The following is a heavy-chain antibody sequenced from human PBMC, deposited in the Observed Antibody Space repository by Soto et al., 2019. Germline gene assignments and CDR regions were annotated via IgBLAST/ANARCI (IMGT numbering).Heavy chain of an antibody. V-gene: IGHV3-53*01. D-gene: IGHD4-4*01. CDR3: AKDSNKYSSSLRGRYFDY. Sequence: GGSLRLSCAASGFGLSSNYMTWVRQAPGRGLEWVAFLFAGYGPHYGPFYADSVKGRFTISRDNAKNTLLLQMNSLGAEDTAVYYCAKDSNKYSSSLRGRYFDYWGQGIGVTVSS. CDR1: GFGLSSNY. CDR2: LFAGYGPHYGP. J-gene: IGHJ4*02.